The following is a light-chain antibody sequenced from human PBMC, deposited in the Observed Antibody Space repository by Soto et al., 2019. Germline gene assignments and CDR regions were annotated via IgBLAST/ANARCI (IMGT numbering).Light chain of an antibody. Sequence: QSALTQPASVSGSPGQSITIFCTGTSSDIGRYKYVSWYQQHPGKAPKLLIFEVSNGPSGVSNRFSGSKSDNTASLTISGLQTEDEADYYCLSYRTSSTLIFGGGTQLTVL. CDR1: SSDIGRYKY. V-gene: IGLV2-14*01. CDR3: LSYRTSSTLI. J-gene: IGLJ2*01. CDR2: EVS.